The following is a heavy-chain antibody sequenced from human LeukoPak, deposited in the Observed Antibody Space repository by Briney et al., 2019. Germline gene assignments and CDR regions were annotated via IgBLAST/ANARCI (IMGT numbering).Heavy chain of an antibody. D-gene: IGHD3-16*01. V-gene: IGHV3-7*01. CDR1: GFTFSSYW. Sequence: GGSLRLSCSASGFTFSSYWMSWVRQTTGKGLECVAKIREDGNEKFYVDSVKGRFTISRDNAKDSVYLQMNSLRVEDTAVYFCARDYIGGWNDHWGQGTLVTVSS. J-gene: IGHJ4*02. CDR3: ARDYIGGWNDH. CDR2: IREDGNEK.